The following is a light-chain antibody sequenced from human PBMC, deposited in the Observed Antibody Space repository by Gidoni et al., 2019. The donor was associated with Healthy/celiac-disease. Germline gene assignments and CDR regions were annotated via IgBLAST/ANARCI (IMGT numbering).Light chain of an antibody. Sequence: QSALTQPASVSGSPGQSITISCTGTSSDVGGYNYVSWYQQHPGKAPKLMIYEVSNRPSGVSNRFSGSKSGNTASLTISGLQAEDEADYYCSSYTSPGSVFGTGTKVTVL. J-gene: IGLJ1*01. CDR2: EVS. V-gene: IGLV2-14*01. CDR3: SSYTSPGSV. CDR1: SSDVGGYNY.